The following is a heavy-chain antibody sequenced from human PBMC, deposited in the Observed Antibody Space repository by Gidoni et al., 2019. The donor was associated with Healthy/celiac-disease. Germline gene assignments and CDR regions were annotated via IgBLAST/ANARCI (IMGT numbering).Heavy chain of an antibody. CDR3: ARDLHRALYYYDSSGYYY. CDR1: GFTFSSYS. Sequence: EVQLVESGGGLVQPGRSLRLSCAASGFTFSSYSMNLVRQAPGKGLEWVSYSSSSSSTIYYADAVKGRFTISRDNAKNSLYLQMNSLRAEDTVVYYCARDLHRALYYYDSSGYYYWGQGTLVTVSS. V-gene: IGHV3-48*01. J-gene: IGHJ4*02. CDR2: SSSSSSTI. D-gene: IGHD3-22*01.